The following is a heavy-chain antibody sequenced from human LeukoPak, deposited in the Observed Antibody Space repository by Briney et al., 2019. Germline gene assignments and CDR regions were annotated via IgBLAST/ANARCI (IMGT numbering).Heavy chain of an antibody. J-gene: IGHJ4*02. Sequence: ASVKVSCKASGYTFTSYGISWVRQAPGQGLEWMGWISAYNGNTNYAQKLQGRVTMTTDTSTSTAYMELRSLRSDDTAVYYCARDVITIFGVAPSPFDYWGQGTLVTVSS. D-gene: IGHD3-3*01. V-gene: IGHV1-18*01. CDR3: ARDVITIFGVAPSPFDY. CDR2: ISAYNGNT. CDR1: GYTFTSYG.